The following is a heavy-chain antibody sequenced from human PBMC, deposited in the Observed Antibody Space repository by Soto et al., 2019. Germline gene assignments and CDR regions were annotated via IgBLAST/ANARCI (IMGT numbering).Heavy chain of an antibody. CDR2: ISAYNGDT. V-gene: IGHV1-18*01. D-gene: IGHD6-19*01. CDR3: ARDRGVAPPVAGNTHYYYSMDV. Sequence: QDQLVQSGGEVKKPGASVKVSCKASGYSFTNYGITWVRQAPGQGFEWMGWISAYNGDTNYAQKLQGRVTMTTDASTSTAYLEFRSLRSDDTAVYYCARDRGVAPPVAGNTHYYYSMDVWGKGTTVTVSS. J-gene: IGHJ6*03. CDR1: GYSFTNYG.